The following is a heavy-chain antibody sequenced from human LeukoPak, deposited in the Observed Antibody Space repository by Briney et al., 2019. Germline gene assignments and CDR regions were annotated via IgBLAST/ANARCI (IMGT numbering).Heavy chain of an antibody. CDR1: GFTFSSYG. V-gene: IGHV3-30*18. CDR2: ISYDGSNK. J-gene: IGHJ4*02. Sequence: GGSLRLSCAASGFTFSSYGMHWVRQAPGKGLEWVAVISYDGSNKYYADSVKGRFTISRDNSKNTLYLQMNSLRAEDTAVYYCAKVSEQLVCDYWGQGTLVTVSS. D-gene: IGHD6-6*01. CDR3: AKVSEQLVCDY.